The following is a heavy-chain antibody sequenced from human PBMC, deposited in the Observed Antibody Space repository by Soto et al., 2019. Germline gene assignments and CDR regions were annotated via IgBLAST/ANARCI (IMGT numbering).Heavy chain of an antibody. CDR2: IDYNGVT. D-gene: IGHD2-15*01. CDR1: GGSIYRSGYY. Sequence: QVQLQESGPGLVKPSETLSLTCTVSGGSIYRSGYYWGWIRQPPGRGLEWIGNIDYNGVTYSNPSLKSRVNQSRDTAKNQFSLKLTPVTAPDPALYYCGKVLVGASGPPDSDSWGPGTLVAVSS. J-gene: IGHJ4*02. CDR3: GKVLVGASGPPDSDS. V-gene: IGHV4-39*01.